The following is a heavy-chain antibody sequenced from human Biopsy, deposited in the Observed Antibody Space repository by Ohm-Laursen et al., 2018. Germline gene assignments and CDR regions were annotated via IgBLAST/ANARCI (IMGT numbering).Heavy chain of an antibody. CDR1: GYTFTSYD. CDR3: ARVREGGLLDY. V-gene: IGHV1-18*01. Sequence: ASVKVSCKASGYTFTSYDIAWVRQASGQGPEWIGWLNPVSGNSNFGQKFRGRVTMTTDTSANTAYMELRSLRSDDTAVYFCARVREGGLLDYWGQGILVTVSS. J-gene: IGHJ4*02. D-gene: IGHD3-16*01. CDR2: LNPVSGNS.